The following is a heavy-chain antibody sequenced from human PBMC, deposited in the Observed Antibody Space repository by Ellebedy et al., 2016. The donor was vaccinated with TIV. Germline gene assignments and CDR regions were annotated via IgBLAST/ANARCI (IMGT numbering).Heavy chain of an antibody. V-gene: IGHV4-39*01. CDR3: ARSLDTAMANYDY. J-gene: IGHJ4*02. Sequence: MPSETLSLTCSVSGGSISGSDYYWGWIRQPPGEGLEWIGGIYYDETTYYNPSLKSRVIVSVYTSKNQFSLKLSSVTAADTAVYYCARSLDTAMANYDYWGQGTLVTVSS. CDR2: IYYDETT. D-gene: IGHD5-18*01. CDR1: GGSISGSDYY.